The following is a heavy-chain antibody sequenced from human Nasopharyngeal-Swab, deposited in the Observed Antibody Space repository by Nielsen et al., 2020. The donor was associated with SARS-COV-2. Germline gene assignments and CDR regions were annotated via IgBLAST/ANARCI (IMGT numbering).Heavy chain of an antibody. CDR2: IIPIFGTA. J-gene: IGHJ4*02. CDR1: GCTFSSYA. V-gene: IGHV1-69*13. D-gene: IGHD3-10*01. Sequence: SSVTVSCKASGCTFSSYAISWVRQAPGQGLEWMGGIIPIFGTANYAQKFQGRVTITADEPTSTAYMELSSLRSEDTAVYYGARGVRGVIIPAYWGQGTLVTVSS. CDR3: ARGVRGVIIPAY.